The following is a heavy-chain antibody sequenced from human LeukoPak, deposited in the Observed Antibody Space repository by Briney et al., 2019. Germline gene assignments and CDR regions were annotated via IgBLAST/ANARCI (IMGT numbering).Heavy chain of an antibody. CDR1: GFTFDDYA. D-gene: IGHD1-1*01. Sequence: PGRSLRLSCAASGFTFDDYAMHWVRQAPGKGLEWVSRISWNSGGIGYADSVKGRFTISRDNAKNSLCLQMNSLRAEDTALYYCAKDGNNWNDGALGFDYWGQGTLVTVSS. J-gene: IGHJ4*02. V-gene: IGHV3-9*01. CDR2: ISWNSGGI. CDR3: AKDGNNWNDGALGFDY.